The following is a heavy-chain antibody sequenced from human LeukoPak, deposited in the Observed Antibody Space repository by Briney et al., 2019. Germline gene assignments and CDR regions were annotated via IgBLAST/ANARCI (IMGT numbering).Heavy chain of an antibody. CDR1: GYAFSTYG. CDR2: INTNTGNP. V-gene: IGHV7-4-1*02. J-gene: IGHJ5*02. Sequence: VASVKVSCKASGYAFSTYGMNWVRQAPGQGLEWMGWINTNTGNPTYAQGFTGRFVFSLDTSVSTAYLQISSLKAEDTAVYYCAREGSGSPGWFDPWGQGTLVTVSS. D-gene: IGHD1-26*01. CDR3: AREGSGSPGWFDP.